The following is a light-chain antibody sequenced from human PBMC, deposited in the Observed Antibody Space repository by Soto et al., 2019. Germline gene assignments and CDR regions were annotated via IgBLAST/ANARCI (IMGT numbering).Light chain of an antibody. CDR2: AAS. CDR3: LQDYIYPWT. J-gene: IGKJ1*01. CDR1: QDIRRD. V-gene: IGKV1-6*01. Sequence: AIQMTQSPSSLSASVRDRVTITCRASQDIRRDLGWYQQKPGQAPKLLIYAASNLQSGVPSRFSGSGTGTDFTLTISSLHPEDCATYYCLQDYIYPWTFGQGTIVE.